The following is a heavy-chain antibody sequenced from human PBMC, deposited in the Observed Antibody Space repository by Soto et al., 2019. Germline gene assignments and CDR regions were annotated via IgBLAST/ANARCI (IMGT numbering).Heavy chain of an antibody. J-gene: IGHJ4*02. CDR1: GGTFSSYT. V-gene: IGHV1-69*02. CDR3: ARGHYHDSSGYYGELGY. Sequence: QVQLVQSGAEVKKPGSSVKVSCKASGGTFSSYTISWVRQAPGQGLEWMGRIIPILGIANYAQKFQGRVTITADKSTSTAYMELSSLRSEDTAVYYCARGHYHDSSGYYGELGYWGQGTLVTVSS. CDR2: IIPILGIA. D-gene: IGHD3-22*01.